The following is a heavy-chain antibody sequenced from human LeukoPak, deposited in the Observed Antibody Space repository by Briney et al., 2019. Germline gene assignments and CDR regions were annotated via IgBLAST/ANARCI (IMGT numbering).Heavy chain of an antibody. CDR1: GDSVSSNSAA. D-gene: IGHD6-13*01. CDR2: TYYRSKWYN. CDR3: ARDQGGRTGYSSYKDAFDI. J-gene: IGHJ3*02. Sequence: SQTLSLTCAISGDSVSSNSAAWNWIRQSPSRGLEWLGRTYYRSKWYNDYAVSVKSRITINPDTSQNQFSLQLNSVTPEDTAVYYCARDQGGRTGYSSYKDAFDIWGQGTMVTVSS. V-gene: IGHV6-1*01.